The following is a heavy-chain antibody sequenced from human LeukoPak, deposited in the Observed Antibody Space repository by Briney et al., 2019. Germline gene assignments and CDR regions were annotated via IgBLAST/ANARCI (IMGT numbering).Heavy chain of an antibody. J-gene: IGHJ5*02. CDR2: IYYSGST. CDR1: GGSISSSSYY. CDR3: ARHLDSRRVWFGELSAFDP. D-gene: IGHD3-10*01. V-gene: IGHV4-39*01. Sequence: SETLSLTCTVSGGSISSSSYYWGWIRQPPGKGLEWIGSIYYSGSTYYNPSLKSRVTISVDTSKNQFSLKLSSVTAADTAVYYCARHLDSRRVWFGELSAFDPWGQGTLVTVSS.